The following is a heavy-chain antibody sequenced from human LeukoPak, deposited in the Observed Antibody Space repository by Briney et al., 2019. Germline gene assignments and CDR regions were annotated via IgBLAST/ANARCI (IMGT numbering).Heavy chain of an antibody. J-gene: IGHJ3*02. Sequence: GGSLRLSCTASGFTFGDYAMSWFRQAPGKGLEWVGFIRSKAYGGTTEYAASVKGRFTISRDDSKSIAYLQMNSLKTEDTAVYYCTRDQWLATISAFDIWGQGAMVTVSS. D-gene: IGHD5-12*01. CDR2: IRSKAYGGTT. CDR1: GFTFGDYA. CDR3: TRDQWLATISAFDI. V-gene: IGHV3-49*03.